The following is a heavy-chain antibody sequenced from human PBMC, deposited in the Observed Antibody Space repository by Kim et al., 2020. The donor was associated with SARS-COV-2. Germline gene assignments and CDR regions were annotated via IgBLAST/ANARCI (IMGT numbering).Heavy chain of an antibody. V-gene: IGHV3-66*02. CDR1: KLTVSNNY. CDR2: IYSGGST. J-gene: IGHJ3*02. D-gene: IGHD3-3*01. Sequence: GGSLRLSCAASKLTVSNNYMNWVRQAPGKGLEWVSIIYSGGSTYFADSVKGRFTISRDNSKNMVYLQMNSLRSEDTAVYYCARGSGYRDAFDIWGQGTMVNVTS. CDR3: ARGSGYRDAFDI.